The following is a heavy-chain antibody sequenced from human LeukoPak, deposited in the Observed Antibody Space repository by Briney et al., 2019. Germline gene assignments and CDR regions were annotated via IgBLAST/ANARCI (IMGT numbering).Heavy chain of an antibody. CDR1: GFTFSDYY. CDR3: ARTMVRRVIADY. CDR2: ISSSSSYT. Sequence: GGSLRLSCAASGFTFSDYYMSWIRQAPGKGLEWVSYISSSSSYTNYADSVKGRFTISRDNAKNSLYLQMNSLRAEDTAVYYCARTMVRRVIADYWGQGTLVTVSS. J-gene: IGHJ4*02. V-gene: IGHV3-11*03. D-gene: IGHD3-10*01.